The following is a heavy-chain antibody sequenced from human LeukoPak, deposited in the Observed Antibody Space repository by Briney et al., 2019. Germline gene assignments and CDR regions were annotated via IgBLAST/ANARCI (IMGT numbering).Heavy chain of an antibody. Sequence: GGSLRLSCAASGFAVSSNHMNWVRQAPGKGLEWVSVIFNGGSTYYADSVKGRFTISRDNSKNTLYLQMNSLRAEDTAVYYCATSIVGLTYDEHFLHWGQGTLVTVSS. CDR2: IFNGGST. V-gene: IGHV3-53*01. CDR1: GFAVSSNH. CDR3: ATSIVGLTYDEHFLH. D-gene: IGHD1-26*01. J-gene: IGHJ1*01.